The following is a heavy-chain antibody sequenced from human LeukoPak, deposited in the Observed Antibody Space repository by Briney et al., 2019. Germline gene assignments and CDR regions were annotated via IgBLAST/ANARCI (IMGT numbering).Heavy chain of an antibody. CDR2: IMPFFGTA. CDR1: GGTFSRND. V-gene: IGHV1-69*06. Sequence: ASVKVSCKASGGTFSRNDISWVRQAPGQGLEWMGGIMPFFGTAKNAQKFQGRVTITADKSTSTAYMELRSLRSDDTAVYYCARGLQETLGWLKAFSAFDIWGQGTRVTVSS. CDR3: ARGLQETLGWLKAFSAFDI. D-gene: IGHD5-24*01. J-gene: IGHJ3*02.